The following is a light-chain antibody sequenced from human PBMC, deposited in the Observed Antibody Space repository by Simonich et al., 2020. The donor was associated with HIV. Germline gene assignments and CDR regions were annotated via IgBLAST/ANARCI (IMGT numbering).Light chain of an antibody. Sequence: QLVLTQSPSASASLGASVKLTCTLSSWHSSYAIAWHQQQPEKGPQYLMKLNSDGSHSKGDGIPDRFSGSSSRAERYLTISSLQSEDEADYYCQTWGTGIQGVFGGGTKLTVL. CDR3: QTWGTGIQGV. CDR1: SWHSSYA. J-gene: IGLJ3*02. V-gene: IGLV4-69*01. CDR2: LNSDGSH.